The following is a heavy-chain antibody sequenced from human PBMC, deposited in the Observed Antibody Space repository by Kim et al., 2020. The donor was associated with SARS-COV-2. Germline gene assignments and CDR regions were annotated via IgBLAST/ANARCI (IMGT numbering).Heavy chain of an antibody. J-gene: IGHJ4*02. Sequence: SVKSRFTITRDHSKNQLYLQMNRLRAEDTAVYYCEKEAAAALDYWGQGTLVTVSS. D-gene: IGHD6-13*01. V-gene: IGHV3-33*06. CDR3: EKEAAAALDY.